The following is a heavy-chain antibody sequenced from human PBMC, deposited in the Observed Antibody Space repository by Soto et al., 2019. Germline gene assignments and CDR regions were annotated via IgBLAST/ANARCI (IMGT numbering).Heavy chain of an antibody. CDR2: IIPILGIA. CDR3: ARGHSSWAGNFDY. D-gene: IGHD6-13*01. V-gene: IGHV1-69*02. CDR1: GGTFSSYT. J-gene: IGHJ4*02. Sequence: QVQLVQSGAEVKKPGSSVKVSCKASGGTFSSYTISWVRQAPGQGLEWMGRIIPILGIANYAQKFQGRVTITADKSTSTAYMELSSLRSEDTAVYYCARGHSSWAGNFDYWGQGTLVTVSS.